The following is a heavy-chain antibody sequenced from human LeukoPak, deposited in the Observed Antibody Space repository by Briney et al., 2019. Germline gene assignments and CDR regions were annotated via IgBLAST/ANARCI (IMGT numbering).Heavy chain of an antibody. D-gene: IGHD3-10*01. CDR3: ARDSFGWFGEPWGGVPSY. J-gene: IGHJ4*02. Sequence: PGGSLRLSCAASGFTFSSYSMNWVRQAPGKGLGWVSSISSSSSYIYYADSVKGRFTIARDNAKNSLYLQMNSLSAEDTAVYYCARDSFGWFGEPWGGVPSYWGQGTLVTVSS. CDR2: ISSSSSYI. V-gene: IGHV3-21*01. CDR1: GFTFSSYS.